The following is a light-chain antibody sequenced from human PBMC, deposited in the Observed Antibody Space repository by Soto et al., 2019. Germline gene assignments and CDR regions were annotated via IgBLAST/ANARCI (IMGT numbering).Light chain of an antibody. CDR2: DAS. V-gene: IGKV3-11*01. J-gene: IGKJ5*01. CDR1: QSVRTS. CDR3: QQRNVWPPIN. Sequence: EIVMTQSPATLSLSPGERATLSCRASQSVRTSLAWYQHKPGQAPRLVIYDASLRANGVPARFGGSGSGTDFTLTIKSLEPEDFAVYYCQQRNVWPPINCGQGKRREIK.